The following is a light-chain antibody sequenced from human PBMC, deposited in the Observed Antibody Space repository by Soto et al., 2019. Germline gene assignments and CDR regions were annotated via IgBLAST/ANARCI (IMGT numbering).Light chain of an antibody. V-gene: IGKV1-5*01. CDR2: DAS. J-gene: IGKJ1*01. Sequence: DIQITQSPSTLSASVGDRVTITCRASQSISSGLAWYQQKPGKAPKVLIYDASSLESGVPSRFSGSGSGTEFTLTISSLQPDDFATYFCQQYSSYSRTFGQGTKVEIK. CDR1: QSISSG. CDR3: QQYSSYSRT.